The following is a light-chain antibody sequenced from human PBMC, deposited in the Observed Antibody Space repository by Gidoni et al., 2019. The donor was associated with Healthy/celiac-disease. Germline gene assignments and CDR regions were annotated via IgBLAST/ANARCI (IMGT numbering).Light chain of an antibody. CDR1: SSDVGGYNY. V-gene: IGLV2-14*03. CDR2: DVS. J-gene: IGLJ1*01. CDR3: SSYTSSSIYV. Sequence: HSALTQPASVSGSPGQSLTISCTGTSSDVGGYNYVPWYQQHPGKAPKLMIYDVSNRPSGVYNRFSGSKSGNTASLTISGLQAEDEADYYCSSYTSSSIYVFGTGTKVTVL.